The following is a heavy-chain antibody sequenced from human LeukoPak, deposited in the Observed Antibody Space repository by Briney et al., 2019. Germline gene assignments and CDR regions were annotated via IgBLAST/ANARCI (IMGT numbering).Heavy chain of an antibody. J-gene: IGHJ4*02. D-gene: IGHD3-10*01. V-gene: IGHV4-39*01. CDR1: SASFTSSPYF. CDR3: AANSADYNTLGSSYKV. CDR2: ISYSGTT. Sequence: SETLSLTCTVSSASFTSSPYFWGWIRQSPGKGLEWIGSISYSGTTYYNPSLKSRVTISVYTSKNPFYLKLNSVTAADTAVFYCAANSADYNTLGSSYKVWGQGTLVTVSS.